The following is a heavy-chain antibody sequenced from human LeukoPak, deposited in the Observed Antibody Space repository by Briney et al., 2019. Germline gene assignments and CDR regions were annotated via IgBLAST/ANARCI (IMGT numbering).Heavy chain of an antibody. CDR2: ISWNSNHM. CDR1: GFTFDDYA. V-gene: IGHV3-9*01. J-gene: IGHJ4*02. D-gene: IGHD1-14*01. Sequence: QTGGSLRLSCSASGFTFDDYAMYWVRQAPGKGLEWVSGISWNSNHMGYADSVKGRFTISRDNAKNSLYLQMNSLRPEDTALYYCAKSGSGDLGFDYWGQGTLVTVSS. CDR3: AKSGSGDLGFDY.